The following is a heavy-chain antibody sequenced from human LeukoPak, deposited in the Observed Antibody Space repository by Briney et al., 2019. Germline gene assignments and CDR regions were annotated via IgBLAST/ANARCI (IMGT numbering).Heavy chain of an antibody. CDR2: ISTGGDRA. D-gene: IGHD2-2*01. CDR1: GFTFSNYA. J-gene: IGHJ6*03. Sequence: GGSLRLSCAASGFTFSNYAMDWVRQAPGKGLEWVSAISTGGDRAYYADSVKGRFTTSRDNSRNTLYLQMNSLRADDTAVYFCARDPSPRTTYYYYMDVWGTGTTVTVSS. V-gene: IGHV3-23*01. CDR3: ARDPSPRTTYYYYMDV.